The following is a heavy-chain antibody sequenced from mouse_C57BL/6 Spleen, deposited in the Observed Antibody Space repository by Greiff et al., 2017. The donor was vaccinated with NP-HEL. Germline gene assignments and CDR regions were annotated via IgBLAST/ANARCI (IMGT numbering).Heavy chain of an antibody. CDR3: AKNTIYYGNYGFAY. CDR2: INPNNGGT. Sequence: EVKLQQSGPELVKPGASVKISCKASGYTFTDYYMNWVKQSHGKSLEWIGDINPNNGGTSYNQKFKGKATLTVDKSSSTAYMELRSLTSEDSAVYYCAKNTIYYGNYGFAYWGQGTLVTVSA. J-gene: IGHJ3*01. D-gene: IGHD2-1*01. V-gene: IGHV1-26*01. CDR1: GYTFTDYY.